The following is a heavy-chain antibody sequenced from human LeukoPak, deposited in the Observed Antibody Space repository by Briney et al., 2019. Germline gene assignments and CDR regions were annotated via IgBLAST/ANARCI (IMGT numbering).Heavy chain of an antibody. CDR1: RYTFTSYG. J-gene: IGHJ4*02. V-gene: IGHV1-18*01. D-gene: IGHD3-10*01. CDR3: ARIVNPSDYYGSGSYSY. Sequence: ASVNVSCKASRYTFTSYGISGVRQAPGQGLEGMGWISAYNGNTNYAQKLQGRVTITTNTSTSTAYMELRSLRSGDTAVYYCARIVNPSDYYGSGSYSYWGQGTLVTVSS. CDR2: ISAYNGNT.